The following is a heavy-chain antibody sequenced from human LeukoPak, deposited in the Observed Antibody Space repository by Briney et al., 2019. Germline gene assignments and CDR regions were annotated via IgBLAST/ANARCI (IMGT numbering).Heavy chain of an antibody. CDR2: FDPEDGET. CDR1: GYTLTELS. CDR3: ATDLSGYSYGYAFDY. Sequence: ASVKVSCKVSGYTLTELSMPWVRQAPGKGLEWMGGFDPEDGETIYAQKFQGRVTMTEDTSTDTAYMELSSLRSEDTAVYYCATDLSGYSYGYAFDYWGQGTLVTVSS. J-gene: IGHJ4*02. V-gene: IGHV1-24*01. D-gene: IGHD5-18*01.